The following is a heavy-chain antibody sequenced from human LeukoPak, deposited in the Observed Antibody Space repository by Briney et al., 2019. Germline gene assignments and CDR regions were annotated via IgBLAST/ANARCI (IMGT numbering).Heavy chain of an antibody. D-gene: IGHD5-18*01. J-gene: IGHJ3*02. CDR1: GFSFSSYA. Sequence: TGGSLRLSCAASGFSFSSYAMSWVRQAPGKGLEWVSTISGGGSPTHFADSVKGRFTISRDNSKNTLYLQMNSLSVEDTAVYYCARGLHGYEDAFDIWGQGTMVTVSS. V-gene: IGHV3-23*01. CDR3: ARGLHGYEDAFDI. CDR2: ISGGGSPT.